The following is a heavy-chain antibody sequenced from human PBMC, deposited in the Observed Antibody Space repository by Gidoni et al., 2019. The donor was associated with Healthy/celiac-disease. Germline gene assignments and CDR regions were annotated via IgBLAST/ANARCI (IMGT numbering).Heavy chain of an antibody. CDR2: ISYDGSNK. D-gene: IGHD2-2*01. Sequence: QVQLVESGGGVVQPGRSLRLSCAASGFPFISYGMPWVRQAPGKGLEWVAVISYDGSNKYYADSVKGRFTISRDNSKNTLYLQMNSLRAEDTAVYYCAKDIAGYCSSTSCYYYYYGMDVWGQGTTVTVSS. J-gene: IGHJ6*02. V-gene: IGHV3-30*18. CDR3: AKDIAGYCSSTSCYYYYYGMDV. CDR1: GFPFISYG.